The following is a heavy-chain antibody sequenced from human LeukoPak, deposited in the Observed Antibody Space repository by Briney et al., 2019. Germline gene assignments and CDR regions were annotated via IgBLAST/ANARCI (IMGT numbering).Heavy chain of an antibody. CDR2: IYYSGST. Sequence: PSETLSLTCTVSGGSISSYYWSWIRQPPGKGLEWIGYIYYSGSTNYNPSPKSRVTISVDTSKNQFSLKLSSVTAADTAVYYCARVAIISTSDYYYGMDVWGQGTTVTVSS. J-gene: IGHJ6*02. D-gene: IGHD3-9*01. V-gene: IGHV4-59*01. CDR1: GGSISSYY. CDR3: ARVAIISTSDYYYGMDV.